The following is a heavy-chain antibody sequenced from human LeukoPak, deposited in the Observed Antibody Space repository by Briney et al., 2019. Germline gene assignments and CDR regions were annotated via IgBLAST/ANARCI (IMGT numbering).Heavy chain of an antibody. CDR3: ARVNYGDYLPSFDY. Sequence: PGGSLRLSCAASGFTFSSYSMNWVRQAPGKGLEWVSYISISSSIIYYADSVKGRFTISGDNAKNSLYLQMNSLRAEDTAVYYCARVNYGDYLPSFDYWGQGPLVTVSS. J-gene: IGHJ4*02. CDR2: ISISSSII. CDR1: GFTFSSYS. D-gene: IGHD4-17*01. V-gene: IGHV3-48*01.